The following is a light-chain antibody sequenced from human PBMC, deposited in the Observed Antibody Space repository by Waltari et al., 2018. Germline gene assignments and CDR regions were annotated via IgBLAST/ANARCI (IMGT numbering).Light chain of an antibody. Sequence: QSALTQPASVSGSPGQSIPISCPGTSSDGGFYDFVSWFQQHPGNAPKVMIYKVNNRPSGVSNRFSGSKSANTASLTISGLQAEDEADYYCSSYTRRSYWVFGGGTQLTVL. CDR1: SSDGGFYDF. J-gene: IGLJ3*02. CDR2: KVN. CDR3: SSYTRRSYWV. V-gene: IGLV2-14*01.